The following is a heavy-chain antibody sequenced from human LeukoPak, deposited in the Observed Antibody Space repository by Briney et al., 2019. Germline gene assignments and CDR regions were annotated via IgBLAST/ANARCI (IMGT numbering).Heavy chain of an antibody. CDR1: LFTPSVYA. Sequence: GGGLRLSRAASLFTPSVYAMHWGSEGPRKGVGWGVVISYDGGDTYFGDCGKGRFTISRDNSKYTLYLQMHSMRAEATAVYCCAREPVLQLAYCGGGCYSGAFDIWGQGTMVTVSS. CDR2: ISYDGGDT. V-gene: IGHV3-30*04. J-gene: IGHJ3*02. CDR3: AREPVLQLAYCGGGCYSGAFDI. D-gene: IGHD2-21*02.